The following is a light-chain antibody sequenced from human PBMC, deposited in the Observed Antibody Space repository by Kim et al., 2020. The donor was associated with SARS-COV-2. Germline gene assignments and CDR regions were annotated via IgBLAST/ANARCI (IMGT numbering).Light chain of an antibody. CDR2: DAY. Sequence: PRQKPALSSRASHDVTSNKLPWYRPKPGQTPRLLIYDAYIRATGIPDRFSGSGSGTDFTLTISRLEPEDFAVYYCQQFGSSPLYSFGQGTKLEI. V-gene: IGKV3-20*01. CDR1: HDVTSNK. CDR3: QQFGSSPLYS. J-gene: IGKJ2*03.